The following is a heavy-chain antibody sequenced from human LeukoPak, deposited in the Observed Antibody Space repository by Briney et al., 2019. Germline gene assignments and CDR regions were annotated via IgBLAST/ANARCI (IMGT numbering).Heavy chain of an antibody. Sequence: PGGSLRLSRAASGFSFSSYAMSWVRQAPEKGLEWVSTITGSGATTYYADSVKGQFTISRDNSKDTLWLQISSLRVEHTAIYYCAKIEGAGPRGAFHVWGQGTMLIVSS. J-gene: IGHJ3*01. CDR2: ITGSGATT. V-gene: IGHV3-23*01. CDR1: GFSFSSYA. D-gene: IGHD4/OR15-4a*01. CDR3: AKIEGAGPRGAFHV.